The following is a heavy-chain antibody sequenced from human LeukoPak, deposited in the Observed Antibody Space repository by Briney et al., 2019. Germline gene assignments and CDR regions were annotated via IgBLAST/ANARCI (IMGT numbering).Heavy chain of an antibody. D-gene: IGHD6-19*01. J-gene: IGHJ4*02. CDR2: IKQDGSAK. Sequence: GGSLRLSCAASGFTFSTYWMVWFRQAPGKGLEWMANIKQDGSAKQYVDSVKGRFTISRDNANNLVYLQMNSLRVEDTGVYYCATTTRSSGWDYWGQGTLVTVSS. CDR3: ATTTRSSGWDY. V-gene: IGHV3-7*02. CDR1: GFTFSTYW.